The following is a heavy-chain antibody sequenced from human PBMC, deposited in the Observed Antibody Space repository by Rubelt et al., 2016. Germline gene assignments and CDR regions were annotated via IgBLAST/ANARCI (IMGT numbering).Heavy chain of an antibody. J-gene: IGHJ6*02. V-gene: IGHV4-34*01. CDR1: GGSFSGYY. Sequence: QVQLQQWGAGLLKPSETLSLTCAVYGGSFSGYYWSWIRQPPGKGLEWIGEITHSGSTNYNPSPEAGGTIMRESCSDRVFPTLGCWNAAETAGDYGARGRKRQQLSYYDYGMDVWGQGTTVTGSS. CDR3: ARGRKRQQLSYYDYGMDV. CDR2: ITHSGST. D-gene: IGHD6-13*01.